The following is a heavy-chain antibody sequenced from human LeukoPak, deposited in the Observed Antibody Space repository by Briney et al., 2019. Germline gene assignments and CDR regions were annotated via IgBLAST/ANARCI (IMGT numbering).Heavy chain of an antibody. CDR2: IRSKANSYAT. CDR1: GFTFSGSA. Sequence: GGSLRLSCAASGFTFSGSAMHWVRQASGKGLEWVGRIRSKANSYATAYAASVKGRFTISGDDSKNTAYLQMNSLKTEDTAVYYCTRGRDYGSGSYSLYSDYMDVWGKGTTVTVSS. V-gene: IGHV3-73*01. J-gene: IGHJ6*03. D-gene: IGHD3-10*01. CDR3: TRGRDYGSGSYSLYSDYMDV.